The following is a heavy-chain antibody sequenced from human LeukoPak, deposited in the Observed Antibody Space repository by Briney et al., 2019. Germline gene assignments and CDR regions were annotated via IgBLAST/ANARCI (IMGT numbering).Heavy chain of an antibody. J-gene: IGHJ6*03. D-gene: IGHD3-16*01. CDR3: ARGVRGYYMDV. CDR2: ISWNSGSI. V-gene: IGHV3-9*01. CDR1: GFTFDDYA. Sequence: GRSLRLSCAASGFTFDDYAMHWVRQAPGKGLEWVSGISWNSGSIGYADSVKGRFTISRDNAKNSLYLKMNSLRAEDTAVYYCARGVRGYYMDVWGKGTTVTISS.